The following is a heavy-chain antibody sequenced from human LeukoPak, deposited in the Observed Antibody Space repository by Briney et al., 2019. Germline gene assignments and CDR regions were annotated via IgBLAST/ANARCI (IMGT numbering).Heavy chain of an antibody. D-gene: IGHD2-2*01. J-gene: IGHJ6*03. CDR3: ARAQLPINYFYYYYMDV. Sequence: SVKVSCKASGGTFSSYAISWVRQAPGQGLEWMGGIIPIFGTANYAQKLQGRVTMTTDTSTSTAYMELRSLRSDDTAVYYCARAQLPINYFYYYYMDVWGKGTTVTISS. CDR2: IIPIFGTA. CDR1: GGTFSSYA. V-gene: IGHV1-69*05.